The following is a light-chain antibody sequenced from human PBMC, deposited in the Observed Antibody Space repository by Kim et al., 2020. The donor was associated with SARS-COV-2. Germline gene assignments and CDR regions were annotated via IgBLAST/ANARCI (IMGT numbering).Light chain of an antibody. CDR1: SGSVSTRYY. CDR3: VLYMGSGIWV. CDR2: STN. V-gene: IGLV8-61*01. Sequence: GGTVTLTCGLTSGSVSTRYYPSWYQQTPGQAPRTVIYSTNSRSSGVPDRFSGSILGNKAALTITGAQADDECDYYCVLYMGSGIWVFGGGTQLTVL. J-gene: IGLJ3*02.